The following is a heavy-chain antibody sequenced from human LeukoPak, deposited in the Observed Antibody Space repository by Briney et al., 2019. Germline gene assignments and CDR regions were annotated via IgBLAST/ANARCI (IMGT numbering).Heavy chain of an antibody. CDR3: AKDQEGGYSYGSYFDY. CDR1: GFTFSSYG. V-gene: IGHV3-30*18. CDR2: ISYEGSNK. Sequence: PGGSLRLSCGASGFTFSSYGMHWVRQAPGKGLEWVAVISYEGSNKYYADSVKGRFTISRDNSKKTLYLQMNSLRAEDTAVYYCAKDQEGGYSYGSYFDYWGQGTLVTVSS. D-gene: IGHD5-18*01. J-gene: IGHJ4*02.